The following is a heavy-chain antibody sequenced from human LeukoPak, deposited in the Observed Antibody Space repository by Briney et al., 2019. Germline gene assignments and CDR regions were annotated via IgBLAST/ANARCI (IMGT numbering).Heavy chain of an antibody. CDR3: AGRSTSCYLSCYYYGMDV. D-gene: IGHD2-2*01. CDR2: ISYDGSNK. J-gene: IGHJ6*02. CDR1: GFTFSSYA. V-gene: IGHV3-30-3*01. Sequence: GGSLRLSCAASGFTFSSYAMHWVRQAPGKGLEWVAVISYDGSNKYYADSVKGRFTISRDNSKNTLYLQMNSLRAEDTAVYYCAGRSTSCYLSCYYYGMDVWGQGTTVTVSS.